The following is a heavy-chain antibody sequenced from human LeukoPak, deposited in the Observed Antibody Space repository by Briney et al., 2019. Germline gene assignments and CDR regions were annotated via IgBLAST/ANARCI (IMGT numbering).Heavy chain of an antibody. CDR3: ARGGAGYFDWFRNWFDP. J-gene: IGHJ5*02. Sequence: GASVKVSCKASGYTFTSYAMNWVRQAPGQGLEWMGIINPSGGSTSYAQKFQGRVTMTRDTSTSTVYMELSSLRSEDTAVYYCARGGAGYFDWFRNWFDPWGQGTLVTVSS. CDR1: GYTFTSYA. V-gene: IGHV1-46*01. D-gene: IGHD3-9*01. CDR2: INPSGGST.